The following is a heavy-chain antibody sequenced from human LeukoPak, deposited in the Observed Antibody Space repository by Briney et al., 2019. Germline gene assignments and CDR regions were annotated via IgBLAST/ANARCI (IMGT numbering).Heavy chain of an antibody. Sequence: ASVKVSCKASGYTFTSYGISWVRQAPGQGLEWVGWISAYNGNTNYAQKLQGRVTMTTDTSTSTAYMELRSLRSDDTAVYYCARAGNYYDSSGYSPLDYWGQGTLVTVSS. CDR3: ARAGNYYDSSGYSPLDY. CDR1: GYTFTSYG. V-gene: IGHV1-18*01. D-gene: IGHD3-22*01. J-gene: IGHJ4*02. CDR2: ISAYNGNT.